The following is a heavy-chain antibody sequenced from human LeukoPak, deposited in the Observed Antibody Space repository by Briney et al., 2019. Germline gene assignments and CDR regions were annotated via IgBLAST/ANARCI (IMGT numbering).Heavy chain of an antibody. CDR3: AKSGVRDSSSWYDY. J-gene: IGHJ4*02. V-gene: IGHV3-23*01. D-gene: IGHD6-13*01. CDR2: ISGSGGST. CDR1: GFTFSSYA. Sequence: GGSLRLSCAAFGFTFSSYAMSWVRQAPGKGLEWVSAISGSGGSTYYADSVKGRFTISRDNSKNTLYLQMNSLRAEDTAVYYCAKSGVRDSSSWYDYWGQGTLVTVSS.